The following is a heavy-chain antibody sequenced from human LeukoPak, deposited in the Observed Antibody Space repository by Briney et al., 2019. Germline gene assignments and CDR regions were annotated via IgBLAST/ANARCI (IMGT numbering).Heavy chain of an antibody. Sequence: SQTLTLTCTVSGGSISSGGYYWSWIRQPPGKGLEWIGYIYHSGSTYYNPSLKSRVTISVDRSKNQFSLKLSSVTAADTAVYYCASIPNAAAGPDAFDIWGQGTMVTVSS. CDR1: GGSISSGGYY. CDR3: ASIPNAAAGPDAFDI. V-gene: IGHV4-30-2*01. D-gene: IGHD6-13*01. CDR2: IYHSGST. J-gene: IGHJ3*02.